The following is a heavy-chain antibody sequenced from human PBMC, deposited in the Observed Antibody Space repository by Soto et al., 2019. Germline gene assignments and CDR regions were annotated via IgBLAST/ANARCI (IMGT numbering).Heavy chain of an antibody. CDR1: GGSISSSDYY. D-gene: IGHD5-18*01. Sequence: SETLSLTCTVSGGSISSSDYYWSWIRQPPGKGLEWIGYIYYSGSTYYNPSLKSRVTISLDTSKNQFSLKLSSVTAADTAVYYCARVQLFAFDIWGQGTMVNVS. CDR2: IYYSGST. CDR3: ARVQLFAFDI. J-gene: IGHJ3*02. V-gene: IGHV4-30-4*01.